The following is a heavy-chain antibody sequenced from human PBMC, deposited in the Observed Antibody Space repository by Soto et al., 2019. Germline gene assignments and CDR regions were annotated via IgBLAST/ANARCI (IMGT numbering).Heavy chain of an antibody. CDR2: IYYSGST. V-gene: IGHV4-59*01. CDR3: ARGWVLYSITALGPDMDV. J-gene: IGHJ6*02. D-gene: IGHD4-4*01. Sequence: QVQLQESGPGLVKPSETLSLTCTVSGGSISSYYWSWIRQPPGKGLEWIGYIYYSGSTNYNPSLKSRVTISVDTSTNQFSLKLSSVTAADTAVYYCARGWVLYSITALGPDMDVWGQGTTVTVSS. CDR1: GGSISSYY.